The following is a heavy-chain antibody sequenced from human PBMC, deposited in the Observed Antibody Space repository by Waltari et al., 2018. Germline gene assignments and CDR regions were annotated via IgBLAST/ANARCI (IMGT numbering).Heavy chain of an antibody. J-gene: IGHJ4*02. CDR3: AREKGETYYYDSSGYYYAY. CDR2: LLPFLGIA. CDR1: GGTFSSYT. V-gene: IGHV1-69*08. Sequence: QVQLVQSGAEVKKPGSSVKVSCKASGGTFSSYTISWVRQAPGQGLEWMGRLLPFLGIANYAPKFQGRVTITADKSTSTAYMELSSLRSEDTAVYYCAREKGETYYYDSSGYYYAYWGQGTLVTVSS. D-gene: IGHD3-22*01.